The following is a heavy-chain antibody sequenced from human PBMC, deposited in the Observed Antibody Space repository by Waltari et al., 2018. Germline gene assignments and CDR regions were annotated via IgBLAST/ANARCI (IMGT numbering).Heavy chain of an antibody. Sequence: QLVESGGGLVQPGGSLRLSCAASTVTFKNSEMTWVRQAPGKGLEWLAYITTTSNTIYYTDSVRGRFTISRDNVKNSLFLQMHGLRADDSAIYYCAGSRFLETRYGMDVWGQGTTVTVSS. CDR3: AGSRFLETRYGMDV. V-gene: IGHV3-48*03. CDR1: TVTFKNSE. CDR2: ITTTSNTI. D-gene: IGHD3-3*01. J-gene: IGHJ6*02.